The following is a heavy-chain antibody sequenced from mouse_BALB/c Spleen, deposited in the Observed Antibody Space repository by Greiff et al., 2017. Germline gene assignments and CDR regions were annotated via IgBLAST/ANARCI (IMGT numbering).Heavy chain of an antibody. Sequence: DVKLVESGGGLVQPGGSRKLSCAASGFTFSSFGMHWVRQAPEKGLEWVAYISSGSSTIYYADTVKGRFTISRDNPKNTLFLQMTSLRSEDTAMYYCARSGYGSSYDYAMDYWGQGTSVTVSS. J-gene: IGHJ4*01. CDR2: ISSGSSTI. CDR3: ARSGYGSSYDYAMDY. V-gene: IGHV5-17*02. D-gene: IGHD1-1*01. CDR1: GFTFSSFG.